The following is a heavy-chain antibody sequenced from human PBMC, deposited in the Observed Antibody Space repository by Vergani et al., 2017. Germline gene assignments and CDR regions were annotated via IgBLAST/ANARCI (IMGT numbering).Heavy chain of an antibody. CDR3: ARHLRQQPNDD. CDR2: FYHSGST. CDR1: GYSISSGYY. J-gene: IGHJ4*02. D-gene: IGHD6-13*01. Sequence: QVQLQESGPGLVKPSETLSLTCAVSGYSISSGYYWGWIRQPPGKGLEWIGSFYHSGSTYYNPSLKSRVTISVDTSKNQFSLKLSSVTAADTAVYYCARHLRQQPNDDWGQGTLVTVSS. V-gene: IGHV4-38-2*01.